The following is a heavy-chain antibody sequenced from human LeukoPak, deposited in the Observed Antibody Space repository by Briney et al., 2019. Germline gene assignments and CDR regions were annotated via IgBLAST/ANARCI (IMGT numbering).Heavy chain of an antibody. CDR2: IDWDGGNT. J-gene: IGHJ4*02. Sequence: PGGSLRLSCAASGFTFDDYAMHWVRQAPGKGLEWVSLIDWDGGNTFYADSVKGRFTMSRDNSKNSLYLQMNSLRPEDTALYYCAKGGQQPRPMVTSYWGQGTLVTVSS. V-gene: IGHV3-43D*03. CDR1: GFTFDDYA. D-gene: IGHD5-18*01. CDR3: AKGGQQPRPMVTSY.